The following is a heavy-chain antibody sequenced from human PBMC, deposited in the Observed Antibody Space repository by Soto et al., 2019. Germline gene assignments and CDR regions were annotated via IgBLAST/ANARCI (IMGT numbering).Heavy chain of an antibody. CDR1: GFSFSTNGVG. D-gene: IGHD3-3*01. CDR3: APRTSGLKWFRFDY. V-gene: IGHV2-5*02. J-gene: IGHJ4*02. CDR2: IYWDDDK. Sequence: QITLKESGPTLVKPTQTLTLTCTFSGFSFSTNGVGVGWIRQPPGKALEWLALIYWDDDKRYRPYLKSRLTITKDTLKNHVVITMTNMHPVDTATYYCAPRTSGLKWFRFDYWGQGTLVTVSS.